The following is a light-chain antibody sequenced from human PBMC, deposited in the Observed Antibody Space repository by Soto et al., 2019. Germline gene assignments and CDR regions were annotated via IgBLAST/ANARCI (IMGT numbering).Light chain of an antibody. Sequence: EIVMTQSPATLSVSPGERATLSCRVSQSVSSNLAWYQQKPGQAPRLLIYGASSRATGIPVRFSGSGSGTEFTLTISSLQSEDFAVYYCQQRSTWPPITFGQGTRLEIK. CDR3: QQRSTWPPIT. CDR2: GAS. J-gene: IGKJ5*01. CDR1: QSVSSN. V-gene: IGKV3-15*01.